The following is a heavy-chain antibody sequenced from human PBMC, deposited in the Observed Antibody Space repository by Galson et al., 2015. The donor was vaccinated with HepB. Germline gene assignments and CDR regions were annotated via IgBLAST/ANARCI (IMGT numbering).Heavy chain of an antibody. D-gene: IGHD3-10*01. Sequence: SLRLSCAASGFTFRSYAMSWVRQAPGKGLEWVPAISGSGGSTCYADSVQGRFTISRDNSKNTLYLQMNSLRADDTAVYYCAKDRYYLSGTVIDYWGQGTLVTVSS. V-gene: IGHV3-23*01. CDR3: AKDRYYLSGTVIDY. J-gene: IGHJ4*02. CDR1: GFTFRSYA. CDR2: ISGSGGST.